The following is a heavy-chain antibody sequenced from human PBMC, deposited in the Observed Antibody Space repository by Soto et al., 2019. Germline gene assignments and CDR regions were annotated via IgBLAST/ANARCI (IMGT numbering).Heavy chain of an antibody. Sequence: GASVEVSCKASGDNFKEYGIRCVRQAPGQELAGRGWIGLDSGKPKTNYGEKFQGKVTMTTDTPPTTVYMEVRNLRSDDTAVHFCASDYYQVGSYWTDRFDPRRQGTLVTVSS. D-gene: IGHD3-10*01. V-gene: IGHV1-18*01. CDR3: ASDYYQVGSYWTDRFDP. J-gene: IGHJ5*02. CDR2: IGLDSGKPKT. CDR1: GDNFKEYG.